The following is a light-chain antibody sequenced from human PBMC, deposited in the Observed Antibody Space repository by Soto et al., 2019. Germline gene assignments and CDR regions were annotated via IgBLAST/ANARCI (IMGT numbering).Light chain of an antibody. CDR3: SSYAGSKNYV. J-gene: IGLJ1*01. CDR1: SSDVGGYNY. V-gene: IGLV2-8*01. Sequence: QSALTQPASVSGSPGQSITISCTGTSSDVGGYNYVSWYQQHPGRAPKLMIYEVTKRPSGVPDRFYGSKSGNTASLTVAGLQAEDEADYYCSSYAGSKNYVFGTGTKLTVL. CDR2: EVT.